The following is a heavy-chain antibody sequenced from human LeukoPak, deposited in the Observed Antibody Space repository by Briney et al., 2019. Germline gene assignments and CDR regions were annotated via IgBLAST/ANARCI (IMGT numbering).Heavy chain of an antibody. CDR2: SSGGRT. V-gene: IGHV3-23*01. J-gene: IGHJ4*02. CDR1: GFSFSSYT. CDR3: AKGRALEVVAAFNY. D-gene: IGHD2-15*01. Sequence: GGSLRLSCAPSGFSFSSYTMNWVRQAPGKGLEWVSASSGGRTYYADSVQGRFTISRDNSKNTLSLQMNTLRTDDTAVYYCAKGRALEVVAAFNYWGQGTVVTVSS.